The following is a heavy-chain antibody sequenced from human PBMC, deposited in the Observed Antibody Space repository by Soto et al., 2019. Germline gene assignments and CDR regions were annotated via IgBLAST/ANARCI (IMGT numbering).Heavy chain of an antibody. V-gene: IGHV4-34*01. Sequence: SPTLSLTCAVYGGSFSGYYWSWIRQPPGKGLEWIGEINHSGSTNYNPSLKSRVTISVDTSKNQFSLKLSSVTAADTAVYYCARRPFSYNWFDPWGQGTLVTVSS. CDR3: ARRPFSYNWFDP. CDR2: INHSGST. J-gene: IGHJ5*02. CDR1: GGSFSGYY. D-gene: IGHD6-6*01.